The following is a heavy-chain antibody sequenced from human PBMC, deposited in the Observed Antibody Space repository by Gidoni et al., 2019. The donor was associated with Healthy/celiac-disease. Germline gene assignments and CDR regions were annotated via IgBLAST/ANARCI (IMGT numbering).Heavy chain of an antibody. CDR2: IYYSGST. V-gene: IGHV4-59*01. CDR1: VGSISSYY. J-gene: IGHJ5*02. D-gene: IGHD3-22*01. CDR3: ARDNSYYYDSSGYYYQWFDP. Sequence: QVQLQESGPGLVKPSETLSLPCTVSVGSISSYYWSWIRQPPGKGLDWIGYIYYSGSTNYNPSLKSRVTISVDTSKNQFSLKLSSVTAADTAVYYCARDNSYYYDSSGYYYQWFDPWGQGTLVTVSS.